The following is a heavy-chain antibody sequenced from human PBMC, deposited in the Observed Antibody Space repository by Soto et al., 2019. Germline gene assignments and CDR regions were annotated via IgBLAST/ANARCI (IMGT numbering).Heavy chain of an antibody. J-gene: IGHJ5*02. Sequence: QITLKESGPTLVKPTQTLTLTCTFSGFSLSTSGVGVGWIRQPPGKALEWLARIHWNDDKYYRPSLESRLTISKATPKTQWFLQWPTMAPVTTATFYFDYNGGGPLISWGQGTRFPVS. D-gene: IGHD2-8*01. CDR2: IHWNDDK. CDR1: GFSLSTSGVG. CDR3: DYNGGGPLIS. V-gene: IGHV2-5*01.